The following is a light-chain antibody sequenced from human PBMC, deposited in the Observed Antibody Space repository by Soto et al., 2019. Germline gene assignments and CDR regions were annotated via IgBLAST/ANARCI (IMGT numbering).Light chain of an antibody. CDR2: DAS. J-gene: IGKJ1*01. V-gene: IGKV1-5*01. Sequence: DRVTITFRASQSISSWLAWYQQKPGKAPKPLIYDASSLESGVPSRFSGSGSGTEFTLTISSLQPDDFATYYCQQYNSYPWTFGQGTKVDIK. CDR1: QSISSW. CDR3: QQYNSYPWT.